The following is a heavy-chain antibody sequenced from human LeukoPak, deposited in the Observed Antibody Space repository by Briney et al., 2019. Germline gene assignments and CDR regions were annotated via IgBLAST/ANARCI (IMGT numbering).Heavy chain of an antibody. CDR1: GVTFSGYG. V-gene: IGHV3-30*02. CDR3: AKDHCSRCSEDDYFDY. CDR2: LRADGSNK. Sequence: GGTLRLSCAASGVTFSGYGMHWVRQGAGPEREGWALLRADGSNKYYADSVEGRFTVSRDNSKKTLYLQMNSLRGEDTAVYYCAKDHCSRCSEDDYFDYWGQGTLVTVSS. J-gene: IGHJ4*02. D-gene: IGHD2-15*01.